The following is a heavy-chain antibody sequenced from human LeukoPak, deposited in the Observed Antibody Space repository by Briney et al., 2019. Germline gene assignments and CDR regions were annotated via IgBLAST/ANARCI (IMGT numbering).Heavy chain of an antibody. CDR1: GGSISSYY. D-gene: IGHD6-13*01. J-gene: IGHJ5*02. V-gene: IGHV4-4*07. CDR2: IYTSGST. Sequence: SVTLSLTCTVSGGSISSYYWSWIRQPAGKGLEWIGRIYTSGSTNYNPSLKSRVTMSVDTSKSQFSLKLTSVTAADTAVYYCASTDTSQTYSSSSFRSWGQGTLVTVPS. CDR3: ASTDTSQTYSSSSFRS.